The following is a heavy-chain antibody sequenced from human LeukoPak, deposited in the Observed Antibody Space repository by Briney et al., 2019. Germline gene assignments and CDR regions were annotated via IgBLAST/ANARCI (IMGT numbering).Heavy chain of an antibody. D-gene: IGHD6-19*01. CDR1: GGSFSNYY. Sequence: SETLSLTCAVYGGSFSNYYRSWIRQPPGKGLERIGEINHSGSTNYNPSLKSRVTISIDTSKNQFSLKLSSVTAADTAVYYCARPLQSGWYYFDYWGQGTLVTVSS. J-gene: IGHJ4*02. V-gene: IGHV4-34*01. CDR3: ARPLQSGWYYFDY. CDR2: INHSGST.